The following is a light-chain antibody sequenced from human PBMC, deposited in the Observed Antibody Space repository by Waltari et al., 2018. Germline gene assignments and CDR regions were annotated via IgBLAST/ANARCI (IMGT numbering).Light chain of an antibody. J-gene: IGKJ2*01. CDR2: GAS. Sequence: EVVMTQSPGIVSVSPGERATLSCRASQSVSRTVAWYQQKPGQAPRLLIYGASTRAAGIPARFSGSGSGTEFTLTISSLQSEDFAVYYCQQYNNWLPYTFGQGAKLEIK. V-gene: IGKV3-15*01. CDR3: QQYNNWLPYT. CDR1: QSVSRT.